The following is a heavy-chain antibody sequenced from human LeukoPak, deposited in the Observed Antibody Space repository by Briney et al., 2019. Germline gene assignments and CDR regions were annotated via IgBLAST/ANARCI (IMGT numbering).Heavy chain of an antibody. CDR1: GYNFTNYW. CDR2: IYPGDSDT. CDR3: ARRVVNNRNWYFNL. V-gene: IGHV5-51*01. J-gene: IGHJ2*01. D-gene: IGHD4-23*01. Sequence: GESLKISCKGSGYNFTNYWIGWVRQMPGKGLEWMGIIYPGDSDTRYSPSFQGQATISVDKSINTAYLQWSSLKASDTAMYYCARRVVNNRNWYFNLWGRGTLVTVSS.